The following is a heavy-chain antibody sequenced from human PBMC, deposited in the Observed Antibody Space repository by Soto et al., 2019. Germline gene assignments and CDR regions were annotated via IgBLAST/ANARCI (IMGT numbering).Heavy chain of an antibody. CDR2: VKTKSEGETT. CDR3: TTLGPS. V-gene: IGHV3-15*07. Sequence: EVQLVESGGGWVKPGGSLTLSCVASGFTFGDAWMNWVRQAAGKGLEWVGHVKTKSEGETTDYAAPVKGRFTIWRDDSTNTLYLQMNSLKSDDTGKYFCTTLGPSWGQGTPVTVSS. J-gene: IGHJ5*02. CDR1: GFTFGDAW.